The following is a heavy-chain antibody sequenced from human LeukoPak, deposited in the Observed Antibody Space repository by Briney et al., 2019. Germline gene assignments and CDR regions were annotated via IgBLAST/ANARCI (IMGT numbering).Heavy chain of an antibody. CDR2: ISWNSGSI. V-gene: IGHV3-9*03. CDR1: GFIFSYYD. D-gene: IGHD1-7*01. J-gene: IGHJ3*02. Sequence: GGSLRLSCVASGFIFSYYDMDWVRQAPGKGLEWVSGISWNSGSIGYADSVKGRFTISRDNAKNSLYLQMNSLRAEDMALYYCAKEGVYNWNYNPAHDAFDIWGQGTMVTVSS. CDR3: AKEGVYNWNYNPAHDAFDI.